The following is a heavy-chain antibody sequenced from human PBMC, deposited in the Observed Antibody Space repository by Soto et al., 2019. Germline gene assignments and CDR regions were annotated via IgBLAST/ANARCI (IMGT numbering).Heavy chain of an antibody. CDR3: ARDGGRHSGGIDY. CDR2: IIPIFGTA. J-gene: IGHJ4*02. V-gene: IGHV1-69*01. Sequence: QVQLVQSGAEVKKPGSSVKVSCKASGGTFSSESINWVRQAPGQGLEWMGEIIPIFGTANYAQKFQGRVTITADESTSTGYMELSSLRSEDTAVYYCARDGGRHSGGIDYWGQGTLVTVSS. CDR1: GGTFSSES. D-gene: IGHD1-26*01.